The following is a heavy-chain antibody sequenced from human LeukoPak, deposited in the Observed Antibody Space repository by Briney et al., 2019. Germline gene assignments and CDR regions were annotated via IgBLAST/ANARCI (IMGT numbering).Heavy chain of an antibody. D-gene: IGHD3-10*01. Sequence: SETLSLTCAVYGGSFSGYYWSWIRQPPGKGLEWIGEINHSGSTNYNPSLKSRVTISVDTSKNQFSLKLSSVTAADTAVYYCARSYGSGSYEYHFDYWGQGTLVTVSS. V-gene: IGHV4-34*01. CDR1: GGSFSGYY. CDR3: ARSYGSGSYEYHFDY. CDR2: INHSGST. J-gene: IGHJ4*02.